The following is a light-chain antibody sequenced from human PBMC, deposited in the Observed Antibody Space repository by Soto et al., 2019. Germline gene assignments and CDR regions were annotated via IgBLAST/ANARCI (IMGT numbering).Light chain of an antibody. CDR2: ENN. V-gene: IGLV1-51*02. J-gene: IGLJ1*01. CDR1: SSNIGNNY. Sequence: QSVLTQPPSVSAAPGQKVTISCSGSSSNIGNNYVSWYQQLPGTAPKLLIYENNKRPSGIPDRFSGSKSGTSATLGITGLXXXXXXDYYCGTWDSSLSAGVFGTGTKVTVL. CDR3: GTWDSSLSAGV.